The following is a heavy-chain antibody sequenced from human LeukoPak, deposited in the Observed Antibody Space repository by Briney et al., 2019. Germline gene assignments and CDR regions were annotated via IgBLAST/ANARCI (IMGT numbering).Heavy chain of an antibody. D-gene: IGHD1-14*01. J-gene: IGHJ4*02. CDR1: GYTFTAYY. V-gene: IGHV1-2*02. CDR3: ARGGLYHGFDY. Sequence: ASVKVSRTASGYTFTAYYMHWVRQAPGQGLEWMGWIATNSGGTNYAQKFPGRVTMTRVTSLSASYMELYSLTSDGTAVYFCARGGLYHGFDYWGQGTLVTVSS. CDR2: IATNSGGT.